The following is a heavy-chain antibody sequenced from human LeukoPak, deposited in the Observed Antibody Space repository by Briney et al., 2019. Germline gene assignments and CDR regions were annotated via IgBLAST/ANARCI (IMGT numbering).Heavy chain of an antibody. Sequence: GRSLRLSCAASGFTFDDYAMHWVRQAPGKGLEWVSGISWNSGRIGYADSVKGRFTISRDNAKNSLYLQMNSLRAEDTALYYCATDYYYDSSGSYYTVDYWGQGTLVTVSS. V-gene: IGHV3-9*01. J-gene: IGHJ4*02. CDR2: ISWNSGRI. D-gene: IGHD3-22*01. CDR1: GFTFDDYA. CDR3: ATDYYYDSSGSYYTVDY.